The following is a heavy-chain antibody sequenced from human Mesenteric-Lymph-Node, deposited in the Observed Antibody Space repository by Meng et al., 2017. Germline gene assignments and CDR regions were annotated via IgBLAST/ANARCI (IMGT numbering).Heavy chain of an antibody. J-gene: IGHJ4*02. Sequence: QVQQQGSGPRSVKPSETLALTFVFVCAPIRSGNWWNWVRQPPGKGLEWIGDIYHSGSTNYNPSLKSRVTISVDKSKNQFSLKLSSVTAADTAMYYCARGGGCSSSSCDLDYWGQGVLVTVSS. D-gene: IGHD2-2*01. CDR1: CAPIRSGNW. V-gene: IGHV4-4*02. CDR3: ARGGGCSSSSCDLDY. CDR2: IYHSGST.